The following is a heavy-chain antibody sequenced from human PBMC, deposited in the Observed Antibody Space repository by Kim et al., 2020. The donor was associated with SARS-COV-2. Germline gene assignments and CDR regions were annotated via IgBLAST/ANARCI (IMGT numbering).Heavy chain of an antibody. CDR2: INHSGST. J-gene: IGHJ5*02. CDR3: ARGLDDFWSGYSDWFDP. V-gene: IGHV4-34*01. CDR1: GGSFSGYY. Sequence: SETLSLTCAVYGGSFSGYYWSWIRQPPGKGLEWIGEINHSGSTNYNPSLKSRVTISVDTSKNQFSLKLSSVTAADTAVYYCARGLDDFWSGYSDWFDPWG. D-gene: IGHD3-3*01.